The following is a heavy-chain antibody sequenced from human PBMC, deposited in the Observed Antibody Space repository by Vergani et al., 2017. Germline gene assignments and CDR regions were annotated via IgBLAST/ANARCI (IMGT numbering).Heavy chain of an antibody. J-gene: IGHJ3*01. CDR3: ARYSGEYDKDALDV. CDR2: INHSGST. Sequence: QVQLQQWGAGLLKPSETLSLTCAVYGGSFSGYYWSWIRQPPGKGLEWIGEINHSGSTNYNPSLKSRVTISVDTSKNQFSLKLTSVTAADTAVYYCARYSGEYDKDALDVWGQGTKVTVTS. V-gene: IGHV4-34*01. D-gene: IGHD1-26*01. CDR1: GGSFSGYY.